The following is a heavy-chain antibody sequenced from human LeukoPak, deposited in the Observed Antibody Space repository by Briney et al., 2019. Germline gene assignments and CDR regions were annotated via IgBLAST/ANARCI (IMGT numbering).Heavy chain of an antibody. D-gene: IGHD2-2*01. CDR1: GGSISSYF. J-gene: IGHJ4*02. CDR3: ARQYCSSTNCYYFDY. V-gene: IGHV4-59*01. CDR2: IYYSGST. Sequence: SQTLSLTCTLSGGSISSYFWSWIRQPPRKGLEWIGYIYYSGSTNYNPSLKSRVTISVDTSKNQSSLTLSSVTAADTAVYYRARQYCSSTNCYYFDYWGQGTLVTVSS.